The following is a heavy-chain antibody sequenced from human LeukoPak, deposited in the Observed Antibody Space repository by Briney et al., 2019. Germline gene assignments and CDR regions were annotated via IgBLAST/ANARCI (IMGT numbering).Heavy chain of an antibody. J-gene: IGHJ6*03. CDR2: ISAYNGKT. D-gene: IGHD4-17*01. V-gene: IGHV1-18*01. CDR3: ARDTYTTVTAMDV. CDR1: GGTFSSYA. Sequence: ASVKVSCKASGGTFSSYAISWVRQAPGQGLEWMGWISAYNGKTDYPQNLQGRVTLTTDTSTSMAYMELRSLRSDDTAVYYCARDTYTTVTAMDVWGKGTTVTVSS.